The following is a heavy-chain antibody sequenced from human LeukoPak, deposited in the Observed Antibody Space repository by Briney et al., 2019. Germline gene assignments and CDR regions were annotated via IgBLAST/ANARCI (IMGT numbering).Heavy chain of an antibody. D-gene: IGHD2-21*02. CDR1: GYTFTSYD. V-gene: IGHV1-18*01. CDR2: ISAYNGNT. J-gene: IGHJ6*03. Sequence: ASVKVSCKASGYTFTSYDINWVRQAPGQGLEWMGWISAYNGNTNYAQKLQGRVTMTTDTSTSTAYIYIRSLRRDDTAVYSCGRTIVEMVTNLLEPSYYYYYMDVWGKGTTVTVSS. CDR3: GRTIVEMVTNLLEPSYYYYYMDV.